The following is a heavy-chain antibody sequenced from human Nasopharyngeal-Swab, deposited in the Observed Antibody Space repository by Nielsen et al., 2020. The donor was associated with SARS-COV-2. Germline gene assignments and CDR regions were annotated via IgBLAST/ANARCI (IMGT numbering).Heavy chain of an antibody. Sequence: LSLTCAASGFTFSSYAMHWVRQAPGKGLEYVSAISSNGGSTYYANSVKGRFTISRDNSKNTLYLQMGSLRAEDMAVYYRARVKGDFWSGYYYYYYGMDVWGQGTTVTVSS. CDR1: GFTFSSYA. V-gene: IGHV3-64*01. CDR2: ISSNGGST. CDR3: ARVKGDFWSGYYYYYYGMDV. D-gene: IGHD3-3*01. J-gene: IGHJ6*02.